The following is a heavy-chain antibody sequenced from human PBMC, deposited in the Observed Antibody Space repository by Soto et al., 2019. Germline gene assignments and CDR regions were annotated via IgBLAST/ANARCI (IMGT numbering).Heavy chain of an antibody. CDR3: ARGGSSSWYRNNWFDP. CDR1: VGSFIGYY. V-gene: IGHV4-34*01. J-gene: IGHJ5*02. CDR2: INHSGST. D-gene: IGHD6-13*01. Sequence: SETLSLTCAFYVGSFIGYYWSWIRQPPGKGLEWIGEINHSGSTNYNPSLKSRVTISVDTSKNQFSLKLSSVTAADTAVYYCARGGSSSWYRNNWFDPWGQGTLVTVPQ.